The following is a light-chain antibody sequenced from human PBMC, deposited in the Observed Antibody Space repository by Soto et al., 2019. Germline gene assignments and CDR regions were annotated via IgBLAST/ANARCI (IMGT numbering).Light chain of an antibody. J-gene: IGKJ4*01. V-gene: IGKV1-39*01. CDR2: DAS. Sequence: ESQMSQSPAWLCAALGKRVAIGWRASQSISTYLNWYQKKPGKAPNILIYDASRLQSGVPSRFSGSRGATDFTIPLSRVTTEASEPYFCPPSSTAPITFGEGTQVEIK. CDR3: PPSSTAPIT. CDR1: QSISTY.